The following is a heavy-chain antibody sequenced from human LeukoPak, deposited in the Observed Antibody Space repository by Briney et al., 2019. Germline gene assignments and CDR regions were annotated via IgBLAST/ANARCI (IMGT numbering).Heavy chain of an antibody. CDR1: GFTFSSYA. CDR3: ARERDLGELRLSGMDV. D-gene: IGHD5-12*01. J-gene: IGHJ6*02. Sequence: GGSLRLSCAASGFTFSSYAMSWVRQAPGKGLEWVSAISTSGGSTYYADSVKGRFTISRHNSKNTLYLQMNSLRAEDTAVYYCARERDLGELRLSGMDVWGQGTTVTVSS. CDR2: ISTSGGST. V-gene: IGHV3-23*01.